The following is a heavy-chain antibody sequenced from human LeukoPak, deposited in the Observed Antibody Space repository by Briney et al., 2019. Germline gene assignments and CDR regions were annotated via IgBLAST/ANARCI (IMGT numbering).Heavy chain of an antibody. V-gene: IGHV4-39*07. Sequence: PSETLSLTCTVSGGSISSSSYYWGWIRQPPGKGLEWIGSIYYSGSTYYNPSLKSRVTISVDTSKNQFSLKLSSVTAADTAVYYCARGVGENWFDPWGQGTLVTVSS. CDR2: IYYSGST. CDR1: GGSISSSSYY. J-gene: IGHJ5*02. CDR3: ARGVGENWFDP.